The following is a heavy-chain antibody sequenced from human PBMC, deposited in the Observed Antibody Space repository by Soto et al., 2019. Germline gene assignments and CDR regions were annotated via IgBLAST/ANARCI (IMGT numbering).Heavy chain of an antibody. V-gene: IGHV4-59*01. D-gene: IGHD2-8*01. Sequence: SESLSINCTVSGGSISRYYWSWIRQPTGKGLERIGDIYYSGCTNYNPSLKSRVTISVDTSMNQFYLKLRSGNADDTALYFCSRGYCTNGLCYTRWGVPWGQGALVTVSS. J-gene: IGHJ5*02. CDR2: IYYSGCT. CDR1: GGSISRYY. CDR3: SRGYCTNGLCYTRWGVP.